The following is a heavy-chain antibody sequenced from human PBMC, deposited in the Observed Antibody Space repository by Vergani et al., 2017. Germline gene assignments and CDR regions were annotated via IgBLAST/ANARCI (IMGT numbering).Heavy chain of an antibody. CDR2: IYYSGST. D-gene: IGHD3-3*01. V-gene: IGHV4-39*07. J-gene: IGHJ4*02. CDR1: GGSISSSSYY. CDR3: ARDFLGGEPPDY. Sequence: QLQLQESGPGLVKPSETLSLTCTVSGGSISSSSYYWGWIRQPPGKGLEWIGSIYYSGSTYYNPSLKSRVTISVDTSKNQSSLKLSSVTAADTAVYYCARDFLGGEPPDYWGQGTLVTVSS.